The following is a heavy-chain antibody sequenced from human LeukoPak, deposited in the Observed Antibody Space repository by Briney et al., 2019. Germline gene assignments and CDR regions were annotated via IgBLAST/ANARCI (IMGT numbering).Heavy chain of an antibody. Sequence: GGSLRLSCAASGFTFSSYSMNWVRQAPGKGLEWVSSITSSSSSLYYADSVKGRFTISRDNAKNSLCLQMNSLRAEDTAVYYCARDLAAATYWGQGTQVTVSS. J-gene: IGHJ4*02. V-gene: IGHV3-21*06. CDR1: GFTFSSYS. D-gene: IGHD6-13*01. CDR2: ITSSSSSL. CDR3: ARDLAAATY.